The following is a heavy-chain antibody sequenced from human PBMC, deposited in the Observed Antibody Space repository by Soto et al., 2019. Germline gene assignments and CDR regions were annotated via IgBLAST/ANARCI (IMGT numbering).Heavy chain of an antibody. D-gene: IGHD3-22*01. CDR1: GFTFSSYA. V-gene: IGHV3-23*01. CDR2: ISGSGGST. CDR3: AKEADISGYYPDY. J-gene: IGHJ4*02. Sequence: GSLRLSCAASGFTFSSYAMSWVRQAPGKGLEWVSVISGSGGSTHYAESVKGRSTISRDNSKNTLHLQVNSLRGEDKAVYYCAKEADISGYYPDYWGQGTQVTVSS.